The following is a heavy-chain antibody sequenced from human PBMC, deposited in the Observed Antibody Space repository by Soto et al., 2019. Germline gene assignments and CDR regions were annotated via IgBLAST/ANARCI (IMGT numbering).Heavy chain of an antibody. J-gene: IGHJ4*02. D-gene: IGHD3-10*01. CDR3: AKEILLWFGESPYYFDY. CDR1: GFTFDDYG. V-gene: IGHV3-23*01. CDR2: ISGSGGST. Sequence: GGSLRLSCAASGFTFDDYGMSWVRQAPGKGLEWVSAISGSGGSTYYADSVKGRFTISRDNSKNTLYLQMNSLRAEDTAVYYCAKEILLWFGESPYYFDYWGQGTLVTVSS.